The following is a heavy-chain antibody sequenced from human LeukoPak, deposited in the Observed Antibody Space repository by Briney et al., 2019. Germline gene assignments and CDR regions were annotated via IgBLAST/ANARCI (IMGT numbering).Heavy chain of an antibody. V-gene: IGHV3-9*01. D-gene: IGHD3-10*01. CDR1: GFTFDDYA. CDR3: AKSPYGSGTPGYYYYYYGMDV. Sequence: GGSLRLSCAASGFTFDDYAMHWVRQAPGKGLEWVSGISWNSGSIGYADSVKGRFTISRDNAKNSLYLQMNSLRAEDTALYYCAKSPYGSGTPGYYYYYYGMDVWGQGTTVTVSS. CDR2: ISWNSGSI. J-gene: IGHJ6*02.